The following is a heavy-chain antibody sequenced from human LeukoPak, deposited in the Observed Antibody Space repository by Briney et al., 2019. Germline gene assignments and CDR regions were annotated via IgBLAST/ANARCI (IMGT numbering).Heavy chain of an antibody. Sequence: ASVKVSCKASGSTFTDYFLHWVRQAPGQGLEWMGWINPHSGGTNYRQRFQGRVTMTRDTSITTAYMELSSLTSDDTAVYYCTRDRTISTTGELAHWGQGTLITVSS. D-gene: IGHD1-1*01. CDR1: GSTFTDYF. CDR2: INPHSGGT. CDR3: TRDRTISTTGELAH. V-gene: IGHV1-2*02. J-gene: IGHJ5*02.